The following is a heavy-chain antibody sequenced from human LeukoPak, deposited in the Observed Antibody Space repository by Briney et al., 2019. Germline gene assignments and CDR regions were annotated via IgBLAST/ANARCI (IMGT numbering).Heavy chain of an antibody. D-gene: IGHD3-10*01. V-gene: IGHV1-2*02. CDR2: INPNSGGT. CDR3: ARAGYYGSGSYCPLYNWFDS. Sequence: GASVKVSCKASGYTFTGYYMHWVRQAPGQGLEWMGWINPNSGGTNYAQKFQGRVTMTRDTSISTAYMELSRLRSDDTAVYYCARAGYYGSGSYCPLYNWFDSWGQGTLVTVSS. J-gene: IGHJ5*01. CDR1: GYTFTGYY.